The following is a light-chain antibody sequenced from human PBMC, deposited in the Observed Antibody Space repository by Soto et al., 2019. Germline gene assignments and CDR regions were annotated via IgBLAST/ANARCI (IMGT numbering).Light chain of an antibody. CDR3: QQRSNWPRT. CDR2: GAS. V-gene: IGKV3D-20*02. Sequence: EVVLTQSPGTLSLSPGERATLSCRAGQSVSSNYLAWYQQKPGQAPRLLIYGASSRATGIPDRFSGSGSGTDFTLTISSLEPEDFALYYCQQRSNWPRTFGQGTKVDIK. CDR1: QSVSSNY. J-gene: IGKJ1*01.